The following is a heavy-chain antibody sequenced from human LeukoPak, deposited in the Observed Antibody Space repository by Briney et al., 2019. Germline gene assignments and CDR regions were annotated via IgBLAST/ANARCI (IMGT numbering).Heavy chain of an antibody. CDR3: ARVYYDFWSGPTHMDV. Sequence: SETLSLTCTVSGGSISSHYWSWIRQPPGKGLEWIGYIYYSGSTNYNPSLKSRVTIPVDTSKNQFSLKLSSVTAADTAVYYCARVYYDFWSGPTHMDVWGKGATVTVSS. J-gene: IGHJ6*03. V-gene: IGHV4-59*11. CDR2: IYYSGST. CDR1: GGSISSHY. D-gene: IGHD3-3*01.